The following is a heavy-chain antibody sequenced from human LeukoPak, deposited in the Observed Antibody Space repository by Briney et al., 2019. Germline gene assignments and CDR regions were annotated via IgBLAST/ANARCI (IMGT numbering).Heavy chain of an antibody. CDR1: GYTFTSYG. CDR3: ARDLAPYYYDSSGYPIDAFDI. J-gene: IGHJ3*02. V-gene: IGHV1-18*01. CDR2: ISAYNGNT. Sequence: ASVKVSCKASGYTFTSYGIGWVRQAPGQGLEWMGWISAYNGNTNYAQKLQGRVTMTTDTSTSTAYMELRSLRSDDTAVYYCARDLAPYYYDSSGYPIDAFDIWGQGTMVTVSS. D-gene: IGHD3-22*01.